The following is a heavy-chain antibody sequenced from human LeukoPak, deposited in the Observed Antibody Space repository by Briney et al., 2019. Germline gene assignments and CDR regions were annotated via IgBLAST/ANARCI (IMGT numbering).Heavy chain of an antibody. CDR1: GGSISSYY. Sequence: SETLSLTCTVSGGSISSYYWSWIRQPAGKGLEWIGRIYTSGSTNYNPSLKSRVTMSVDTSKNQFSLKLSSVTAADTAVYYCASELGDYDILTGYYPFDPWGQGTLVTVPS. CDR3: ASELGDYDILTGYYPFDP. J-gene: IGHJ5*02. CDR2: IYTSGST. D-gene: IGHD3-9*01. V-gene: IGHV4-4*07.